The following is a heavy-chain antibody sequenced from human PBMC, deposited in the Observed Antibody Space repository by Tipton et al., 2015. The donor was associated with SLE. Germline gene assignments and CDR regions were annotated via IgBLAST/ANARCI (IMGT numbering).Heavy chain of an antibody. Sequence: TLSLTCTVSGGSISSSYYWGWIRQSPGKGLEWIGSFAHSGSSFYNPSLKSRVSISADTSRNEFSLRVSSVTAADTAVYYCARGGLTLFGMVTSDYWGQGTLVTVSS. CDR3: ARGGLTLFGMVTSDY. CDR1: GGSISSSYY. V-gene: IGHV4-38-2*02. D-gene: IGHD3-3*01. J-gene: IGHJ4*02. CDR2: FAHSGSS.